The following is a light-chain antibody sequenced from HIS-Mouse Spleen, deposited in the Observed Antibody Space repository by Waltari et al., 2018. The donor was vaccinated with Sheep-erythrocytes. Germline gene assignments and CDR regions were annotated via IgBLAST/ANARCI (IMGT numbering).Light chain of an antibody. CDR3: QQYYSTPLT. J-gene: IGKJ4*01. CDR2: WAS. V-gene: IGKV4-1*01. CDR1: PSVLYSSNNKNY. Sequence: DIVMTQSPDSLAVSLGERATINCKSSPSVLYSSNNKNYLAWYQQKPGQPPKPLIYWASTRESGVPDRFSGSGSGTDFTLTISSLQAEDVAVYYCQQYYSTPLTFGGGTKVEIK.